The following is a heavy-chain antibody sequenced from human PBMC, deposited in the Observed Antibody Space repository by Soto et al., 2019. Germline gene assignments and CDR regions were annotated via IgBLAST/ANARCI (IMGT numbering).Heavy chain of an antibody. CDR3: AKDPVGYCSSTSCYTLDY. V-gene: IGHV3-30*18. D-gene: IGHD2-2*02. Sequence: GGSLRLSCAASGFTFSNYGMHWVRQAPGKGLEWVAVISYDGSNKYYADSVKGRFTISRDNSKNTLYLQMNSLRAEDTAVYYCAKDPVGYCSSTSCYTLDYWGQGTLVTVSS. CDR1: GFTFSNYG. CDR2: ISYDGSNK. J-gene: IGHJ4*02.